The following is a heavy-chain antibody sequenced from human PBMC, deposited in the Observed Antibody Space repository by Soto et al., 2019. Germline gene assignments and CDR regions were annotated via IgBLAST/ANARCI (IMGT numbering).Heavy chain of an antibody. CDR3: AKDAGTIAVHYFDS. D-gene: IGHD6-19*01. J-gene: IGHJ4*01. V-gene: IGHV3-9*01. CDR2: MYWKGATI. Sequence: GGSMRLSCVAAGFKFDDYAMHWVRQVPGKGLEWVSGMYWKGATIGYADSVKGRFTISRDNSKNSLYLQLNSLRTEDTAFYYCAKDAGTIAVHYFDSWGQGTLVTVSS. CDR1: GFKFDDYA.